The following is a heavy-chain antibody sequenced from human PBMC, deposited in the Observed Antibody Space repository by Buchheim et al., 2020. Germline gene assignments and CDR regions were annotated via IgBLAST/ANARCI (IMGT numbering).Heavy chain of an antibody. D-gene: IGHD3-10*01. Sequence: QITLKESGPTLVQPAQTLTLTCTFSGLSLTTSGVGVGWIRQPPGKALEWLALTYLDDDKRYSPSLKSRLTITKDTAKNQVVLTMANMGPLDTATYYCVHRALFTYSYGVDVLGQGTT. V-gene: IGHV2-5*02. CDR3: VHRALFTYSYGVDV. J-gene: IGHJ6*02. CDR1: GLSLTTSGVG. CDR2: TYLDDDK.